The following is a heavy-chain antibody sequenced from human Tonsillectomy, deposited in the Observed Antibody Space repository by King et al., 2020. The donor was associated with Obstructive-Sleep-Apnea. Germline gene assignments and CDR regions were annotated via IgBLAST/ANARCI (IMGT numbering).Heavy chain of an antibody. CDR2: IYYSGST. CDR1: GGSISSSSYY. V-gene: IGHV4-39*07. D-gene: IGHD5-18*01. J-gene: IGHJ3*02. CDR3: ARDVDTAMETGAFDI. Sequence: LQLQESGPGLVKPSETLSLTCTVSGGSISSSSYYWGWIRQPPGKGLEWIGSIYYSGSTYYNPSLKSRVTISVDTSKNQFSLKLSSVTAADTAVYYCARDVDTAMETGAFDIWGQGTMVTVSS.